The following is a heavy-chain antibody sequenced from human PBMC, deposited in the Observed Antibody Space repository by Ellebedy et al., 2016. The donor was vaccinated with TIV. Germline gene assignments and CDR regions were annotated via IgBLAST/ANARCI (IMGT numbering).Heavy chain of an antibody. J-gene: IGHJ3*01. CDR2: IDQRGSVR. CDR3: ARGFCDGATCYIVVYGTAFDL. D-gene: IGHD2-2*01. V-gene: IGHV3-7*01. Sequence: GESLKISXAGSGFIFDGYAMHWVRQVPGKGLEWVANIDQRGSVRYYVDSVKGRFTVSRDNAKSWLYLQMTSLRVEDTAMYYCARGFCDGATCYIVVYGTAFDLWGQGTVVSVSS. CDR1: GFIFDGYA.